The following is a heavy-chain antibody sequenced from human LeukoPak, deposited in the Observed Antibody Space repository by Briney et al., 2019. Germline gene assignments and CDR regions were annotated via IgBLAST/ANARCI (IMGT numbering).Heavy chain of an antibody. J-gene: IGHJ4*02. Sequence: GGSLRLSCAASGFSFSNYYMIWVRQAPGKGLECISYITPSSDIIHYAYSVKGRFAVSRDNAKNLLYLQMNSLRVEHTALYYCARVVPGVTGGDYWGRGTLVSASS. D-gene: IGHD3-3*01. CDR3: ARVVPGVTGGDY. V-gene: IGHV3-48*01. CDR1: GFSFSNYY. CDR2: ITPSSDII.